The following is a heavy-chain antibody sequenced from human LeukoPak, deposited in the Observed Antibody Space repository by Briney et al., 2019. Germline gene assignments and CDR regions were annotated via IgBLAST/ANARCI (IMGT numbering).Heavy chain of an antibody. Sequence: SETLSLTCTVSGDSISSSSYYWGWIRQPPGKGLEWIGSIYYSGSIDYNPSLKSRVTISVDTSKNQFSLRLSSVTAADTAVYYCARVGGSGWPRGNLDYWGQGTLVTVSS. CDR3: ARVGGSGWPRGNLDY. CDR1: GDSISSSSYY. V-gene: IGHV4-39*07. D-gene: IGHD6-19*01. CDR2: IYYSGSI. J-gene: IGHJ4*02.